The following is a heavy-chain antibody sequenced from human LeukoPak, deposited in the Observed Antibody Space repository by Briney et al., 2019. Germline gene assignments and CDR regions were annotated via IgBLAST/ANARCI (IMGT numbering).Heavy chain of an antibody. Sequence: PGGSLRLSCAASGFTFSSYGMHWVRQAPGKGLEWVAVIWYDGSNKYYADSVKGRFTISRDNSKNTLYLQMNSLRAEDTAVYYCARAVDYYDSSGWIWGRGTMVTVSS. CDR3: ARAVDYYDSSGWI. CDR2: IWYDGSNK. V-gene: IGHV3-33*01. J-gene: IGHJ3*02. D-gene: IGHD3-22*01. CDR1: GFTFSSYG.